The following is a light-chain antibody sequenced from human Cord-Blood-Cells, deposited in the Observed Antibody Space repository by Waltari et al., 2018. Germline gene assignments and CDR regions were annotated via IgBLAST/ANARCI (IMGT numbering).Light chain of an antibody. CDR1: QDISNY. J-gene: IGKJ4*01. Sequence: DIQMTQSASSLSASVGDRVTITCHASQDISNYLNWYQQKPGKVPKLLIYDASNLETGVPSRFSGSGSGTDFTFTISSLQPEDIATYYCQQYDNLPLTFGGGTKVEIK. V-gene: IGKV1-33*01. CDR3: QQYDNLPLT. CDR2: DAS.